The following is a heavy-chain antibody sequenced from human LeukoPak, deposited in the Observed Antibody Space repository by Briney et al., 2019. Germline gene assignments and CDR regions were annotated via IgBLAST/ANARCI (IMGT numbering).Heavy chain of an antibody. D-gene: IGHD2-15*01. CDR1: AFTFGAYA. CDR3: ARDRDCGDGGCYPHFDY. Sequence: PGGSLRLSCTASAFTFGAYAMHWVRQAPGKGLEWVAFISDDGAKDSYIESVKGRFTVSRDNAKNSLSLQMNSLRVEDTAVYYCARDRDCGDGGCYPHFDYWGQGVRVTVSS. CDR2: ISDDGAKD. J-gene: IGHJ4*02. V-gene: IGHV3-30-3*01.